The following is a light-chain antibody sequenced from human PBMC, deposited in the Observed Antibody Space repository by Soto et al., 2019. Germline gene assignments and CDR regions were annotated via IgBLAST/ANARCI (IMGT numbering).Light chain of an antibody. Sequence: QSVLTQPASVSGSPGQSITISCTGTSSDVGAYTSVSWYQQHPGKAPKLIIYEVSNRPPGVSTRFSGSKSASTASLTISGLQAEDEAHYYCSSYTSDNRDYVXGTGTKVTV. CDR2: EVS. CDR1: SSDVGAYTS. V-gene: IGLV2-14*01. CDR3: SSYTSDNRDYV. J-gene: IGLJ1*01.